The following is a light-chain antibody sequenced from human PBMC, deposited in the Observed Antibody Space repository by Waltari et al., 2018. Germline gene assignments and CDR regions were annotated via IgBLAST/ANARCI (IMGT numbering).Light chain of an antibody. J-gene: IGLJ2*01. CDR3: SSYMDTTALEL. CDR1: SSDIGSYNY. V-gene: IGLV2-14*03. CDR2: DVT. Sequence: QSALTQPASVSGSPGQSITISCTGTSSDIGSYNYVSWYQQHPGKAPKLIIFDVTNRASGVSSRVSGSKSGNTASRIISGLQGEDEADYYCSSYMDTTALELFCGGTSLTVL.